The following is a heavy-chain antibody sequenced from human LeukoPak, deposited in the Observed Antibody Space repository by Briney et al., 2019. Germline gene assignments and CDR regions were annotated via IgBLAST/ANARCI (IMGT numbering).Heavy chain of an antibody. Sequence: VASVKVSCKASGYTFTGYYMHWVRQAPGQGLEWMGRINPNSGGTNYAQKFQGRVTMNRDTSISTAYMELSSLRSDDTAVYYCARFRYYDILTGFDYWGQGTLVTVSS. V-gene: IGHV1-2*06. CDR2: INPNSGGT. CDR1: GYTFTGYY. D-gene: IGHD3-9*01. CDR3: ARFRYYDILTGFDY. J-gene: IGHJ4*02.